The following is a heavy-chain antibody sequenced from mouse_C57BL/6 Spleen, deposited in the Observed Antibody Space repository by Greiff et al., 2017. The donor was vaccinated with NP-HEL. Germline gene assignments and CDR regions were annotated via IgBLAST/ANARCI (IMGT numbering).Heavy chain of an antibody. CDR1: GYTFTNYW. V-gene: IGHV1-63*01. Sequence: QVHVKQSGAELVRPGTSVKMSCKASGYTFTNYWIGWAKQRPGHGLEWIGDIYPGGGYTNYNEKFKGKATLTADKSSSTAYMQFSSLTSEDSAIYYCARGHYGSSYRYFDVWGTGTTVTVSS. CDR3: ARGHYGSSYRYFDV. J-gene: IGHJ1*03. CDR2: IYPGGGYT. D-gene: IGHD1-1*01.